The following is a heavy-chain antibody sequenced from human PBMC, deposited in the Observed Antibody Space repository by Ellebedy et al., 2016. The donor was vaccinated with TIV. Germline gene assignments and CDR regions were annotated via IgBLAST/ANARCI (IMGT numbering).Heavy chain of an antibody. CDR2: IYYTGST. D-gene: IGHD3-22*01. J-gene: IGHJ6*03. CDR3: ATIYYDSSGYGYMDV. CDR1: GGAISSHY. Sequence: SETLSLTXTVSGGAISSHYWSWIRQSPGKGREWVGYIYYTGSTNYNPSLKSRVTISVHTSKNQFSLRLSSVTPADTAVYYCATIYYDSSGYGYMDVWGKGTTVTVSS. V-gene: IGHV4-59*11.